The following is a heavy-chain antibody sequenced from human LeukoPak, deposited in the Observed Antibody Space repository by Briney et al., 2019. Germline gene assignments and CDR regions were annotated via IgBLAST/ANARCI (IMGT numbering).Heavy chain of an antibody. V-gene: IGHV3-48*04. CDR1: GFTFSSYS. CDR2: ISSSSSTI. CDR3: ARAKGVAAAAHDY. J-gene: IGHJ4*02. Sequence: GFLRLSCAASGFTFSSYSMNWVRQAPGKGLEWVSYISSSSSTIYYADSVKGRFTISRDNAKNSLYLQMNSLRAEDTAVYYCARAKGVAAAAHDYRGQGTLVTVSS. D-gene: IGHD6-13*01.